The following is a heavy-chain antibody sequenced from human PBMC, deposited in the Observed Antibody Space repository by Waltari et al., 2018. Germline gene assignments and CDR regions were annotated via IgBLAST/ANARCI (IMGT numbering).Heavy chain of an antibody. V-gene: IGHV4-34*01. D-gene: IGHD6-19*01. CDR3: ARAYSSGWYEAPYNWFDP. Sequence: QVQLQQWGAGLLKPSETLSLTCAVYGGSFSGYYWSWIRQPPGKGLEWIGEINHSGSTNYNPSLKSRVTISVDTSKTQFSLKLSSVTAADTAVYYCARAYSSGWYEAPYNWFDPWGQGTLVTVSS. CDR2: INHSGST. J-gene: IGHJ5*02. CDR1: GGSFSGYY.